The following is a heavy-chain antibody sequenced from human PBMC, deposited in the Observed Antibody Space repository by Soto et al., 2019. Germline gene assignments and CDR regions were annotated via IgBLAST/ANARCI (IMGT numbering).Heavy chain of an antibody. V-gene: IGHV1-69*01. CDR1: GGTFSSYA. J-gene: IGHJ6*02. Sequence: QVQLVQSGAEVQKPGSSVKVSCKASGGTFSSYAISWVRQAPGQGLEWMGGIIPIFGTANYAQKFQGRVTITADESTSTAYMELSSLRSEDTAVYYCARTTYYYDSSGYAPYYYYYYGMDVWGQGTTVTVSS. CDR2: IIPIFGTA. CDR3: ARTTYYYDSSGYAPYYYYYYGMDV. D-gene: IGHD3-22*01.